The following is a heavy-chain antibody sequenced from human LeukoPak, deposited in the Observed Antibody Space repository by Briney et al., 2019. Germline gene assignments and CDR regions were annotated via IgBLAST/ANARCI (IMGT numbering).Heavy chain of an antibody. CDR2: INHSGST. J-gene: IGHJ5*02. CDR3: ARQGYSGSQRGFDP. V-gene: IGHV4-34*01. Sequence: SETLSLTCAVYGGSFSGYYWSWIRQPPGKGLEWIGEINHSGSTNYNPSLKSRVTISVDTSKNQFSLKLSSVTAADTAVYYCARQGYSGSQRGFDPWGQGTLVTVSS. CDR1: GGSFSGYY. D-gene: IGHD1-26*01.